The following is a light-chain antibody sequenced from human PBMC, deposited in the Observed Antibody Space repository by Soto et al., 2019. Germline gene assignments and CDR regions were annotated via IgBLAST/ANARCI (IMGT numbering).Light chain of an antibody. CDR1: QSISSSY. V-gene: IGKV3-20*01. CDR3: QQYGSSPET. J-gene: IGKJ1*01. Sequence: PGEIVTLSCTASQSISSSYLAWYQQKPGQAPRLLIYGASSRATGIPDRFSGSGSGTDFTLTISRLEPEDFAVYYCQQYGSSPETFGQGTKVDI. CDR2: GAS.